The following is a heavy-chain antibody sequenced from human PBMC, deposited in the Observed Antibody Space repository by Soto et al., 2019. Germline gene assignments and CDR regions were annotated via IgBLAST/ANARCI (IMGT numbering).Heavy chain of an antibody. Sequence: TLSLTCTISGGSISSGVYYWSWIRQHPGKGLEWIGYIYYSGSTYYNPSLKSRVTISVDTSKNQFSLKLSSVTAADTAVYYCARASAHDLGNPHNWFDPWGQGTLVTVSS. CDR1: GGSISSGVYY. D-gene: IGHD3-3*01. CDR2: IYYSGST. V-gene: IGHV4-31*03. CDR3: ARASAHDLGNPHNWFDP. J-gene: IGHJ5*02.